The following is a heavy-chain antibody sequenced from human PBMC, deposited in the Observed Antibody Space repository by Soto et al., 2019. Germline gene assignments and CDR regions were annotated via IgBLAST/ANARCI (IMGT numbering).Heavy chain of an antibody. CDR3: ARAQRYGSGSYNY. V-gene: IGHV3-30-3*01. D-gene: IGHD3-10*01. CDR2: ISYDGSNK. CDR1: GFTFSSYA. J-gene: IGHJ4*02. Sequence: GGSLRLSCAASGFTFSSYAMHWVRQAPGKGLEWVAVISYDGSNKYYADSVKGRFTISRDNSKNTLYLQMNSLRAEDTAVYYCARAQRYGSGSYNYWGQGTLVTVSS.